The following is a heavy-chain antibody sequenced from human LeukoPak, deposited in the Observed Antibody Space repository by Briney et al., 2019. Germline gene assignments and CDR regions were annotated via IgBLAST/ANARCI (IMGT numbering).Heavy chain of an antibody. CDR1: GFMSDDYG. J-gene: IGHJ4*02. V-gene: IGHV3-30*02. CDR3: ARGGSYGGYHSY. Sequence: GGSLRLSCAASGFMSDDYGMTWVRQAPGKGLEGVAFIRYDGSNKYYADSVKGRFTISRDNAKNTLYLQMNSLRAKDTALYYCARGGSYGGYHSYWGQGTLVTVSS. CDR2: IRYDGSNK. D-gene: IGHD4-23*01.